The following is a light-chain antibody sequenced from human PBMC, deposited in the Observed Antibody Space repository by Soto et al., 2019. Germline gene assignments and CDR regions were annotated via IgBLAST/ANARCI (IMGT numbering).Light chain of an antibody. J-gene: IGKJ1*01. CDR1: QTISDF. Sequence: IQMTQSPSSLSASVGDRVTITCRASQTISDFLNWYQHKPGKAPKLLIYAASTLQSGVPSRFSGSGSGTEFTLTISSLQPGDFATYYCQHYNSYPWTFGQGTKVDIK. CDR2: AAS. CDR3: QHYNSYPWT. V-gene: IGKV1-16*01.